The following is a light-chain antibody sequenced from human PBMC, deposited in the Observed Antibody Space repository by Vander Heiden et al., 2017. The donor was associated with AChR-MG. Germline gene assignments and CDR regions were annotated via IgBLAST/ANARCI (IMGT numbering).Light chain of an antibody. Sequence: EILLTQSPGTLSQSPGERATLSCRASQRVSSKFLAWYQQKPGQSPRLLIYDASIRATGIPDRFSGSGSGTDFTLTIRGLEPEDFATYYCQHYGTSPTFGPGTNVDIK. CDR2: DAS. CDR3: QHYGTSPT. CDR1: QRVSSKF. V-gene: IGKV3-20*01. J-gene: IGKJ3*01.